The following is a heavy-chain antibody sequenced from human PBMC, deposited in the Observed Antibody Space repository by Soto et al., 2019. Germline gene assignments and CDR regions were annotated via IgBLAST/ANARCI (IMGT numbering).Heavy chain of an antibody. J-gene: IGHJ3*02. V-gene: IGHV4-39*01. Sequence: PSETLSLTCTVSGGSISSSSYYWGWIRQPPGKGLEWIGSIYYSGSTYYNPSLKSRVTISVDTSKNQFSLKLSSVTAADTAVYYCARLTAAFDIWGQGTMVTVS. CDR1: GGSISSSSYY. D-gene: IGHD3-16*01. CDR3: ARLTAAFDI. CDR2: IYYSGST.